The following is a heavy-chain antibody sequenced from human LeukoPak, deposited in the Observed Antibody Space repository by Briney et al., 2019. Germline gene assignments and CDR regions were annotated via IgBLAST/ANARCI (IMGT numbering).Heavy chain of an antibody. Sequence: GGSLRLSCAASGFTVSCNYMSWVRQAPGKGLEWVSVIYSGGSTYYADTVKGRFTISRDNSKNTLYLQMNSLRAEDTAVYYCARARGLTGYYNWGQGTLVTVSS. J-gene: IGHJ4*02. CDR3: ARARGLTGYYN. CDR1: GFTVSCNY. D-gene: IGHD3-9*01. V-gene: IGHV3-53*01. CDR2: IYSGGST.